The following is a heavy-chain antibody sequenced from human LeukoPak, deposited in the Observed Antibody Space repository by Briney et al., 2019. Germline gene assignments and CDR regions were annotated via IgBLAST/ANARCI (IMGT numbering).Heavy chain of an antibody. D-gene: IGHD2-21*01. J-gene: IGHJ5*02. CDR3: AGARPSAVVVITNWFDP. CDR1: GSNFTGFY. Sequence: ASVKVSCKASGSNFTGFYINWVRQTPGQGLEWMGRINFNRGVTNYGSKFRGRVTMTSDTSINTAYMELSSLQSDDTAVYYCAGARPSAVVVITNWFDPWGQGTLVTASS. CDR2: INFNRGVT. V-gene: IGHV1-2*06.